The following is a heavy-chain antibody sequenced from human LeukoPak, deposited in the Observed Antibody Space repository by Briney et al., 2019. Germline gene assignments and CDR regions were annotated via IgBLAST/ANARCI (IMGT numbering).Heavy chain of an antibody. D-gene: IGHD4-23*01. CDR2: IYTSGNT. V-gene: IGHV4-4*07. CDR1: DGSINTYY. J-gene: IGHJ3*02. Sequence: PSETLSLTCTVSDGSINTYYWSWIRQPAGKGLEWIGRIYTSGNTYYNPSLKSRVTMSIDTSKTQFSLKLSSVTAADTAVYYCARLPTVVTRAAFDISGQGTMVTVSS. CDR3: ARLPTVVTRAAFDI.